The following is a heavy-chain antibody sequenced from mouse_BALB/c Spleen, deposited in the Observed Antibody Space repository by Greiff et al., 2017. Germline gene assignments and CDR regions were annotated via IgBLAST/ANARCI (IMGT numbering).Heavy chain of an antibody. V-gene: IGHV3-6*02. J-gene: IGHJ2*01. Sequence: EVKLMESGPGLVKPSQSLSLTCSVTGYSITSGYYWNWIRQFPGNKLEWMGYISYDGSNNYNPSLKNRISITRDTSKNQFFLKLNSVTTEDTATYYCARSLGYWGQGTTLTVSS. CDR3: ARSLGY. D-gene: IGHD3-3*01. CDR2: ISYDGSN. CDR1: GYSITSGYY.